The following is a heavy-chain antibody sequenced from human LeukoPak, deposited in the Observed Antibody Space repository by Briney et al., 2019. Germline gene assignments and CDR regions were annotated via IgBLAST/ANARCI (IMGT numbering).Heavy chain of an antibody. CDR1: GFTFSSYA. J-gene: IGHJ5*01. Sequence: GGSLRLSCAASGFTFSSYAMSWVRQAPGKGLEWVSVIGSGSVDKHYADTVRGRFDISRDNSKNRLFLQMNSLRVEDSGVYYCAKRVPLTALDSWGQGTLVTVSS. CDR2: IGSGSVDK. V-gene: IGHV3-23*01. CDR3: AKRVPLTALDS. D-gene: IGHD3-3*01.